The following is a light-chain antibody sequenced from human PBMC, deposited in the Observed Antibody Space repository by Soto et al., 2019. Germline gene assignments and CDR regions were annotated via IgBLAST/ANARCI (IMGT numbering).Light chain of an antibody. Sequence: SALTQPASVSGSPGQSITISCTGTSSDVGGYRYVSWYQQHPGKAPKLMIYEVNNRPSGVSNRFSGSKSGNTASLTISGLQAEDEADYFCTSYTSGGTPYVFGTGTKLTVL. J-gene: IGLJ1*01. CDR2: EVN. CDR1: SSDVGGYRY. CDR3: TSYTSGGTPYV. V-gene: IGLV2-14*01.